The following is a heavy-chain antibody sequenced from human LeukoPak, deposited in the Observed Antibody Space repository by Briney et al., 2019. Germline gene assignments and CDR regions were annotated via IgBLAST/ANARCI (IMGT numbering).Heavy chain of an antibody. CDR3: ARAAAGTFDY. V-gene: IGHV4-31*03. CDR1: GGSISSGDYY. CDR2: IYYNGSP. J-gene: IGHJ4*02. Sequence: SETLSLTCTVSGGSISSGDYYWNWIRQHPGKGLEWIGYIYYNGSPYYNPSLKSRVTISVDTSKNQFSLKLSSVTAADTAVYYCARAAAGTFDYWGQGTLVTVSS. D-gene: IGHD6-13*01.